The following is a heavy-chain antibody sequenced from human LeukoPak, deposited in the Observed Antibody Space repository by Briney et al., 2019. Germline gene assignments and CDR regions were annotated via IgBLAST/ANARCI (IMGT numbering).Heavy chain of an antibody. Sequence: PSETLSLTCTVSGGSISSYYWSWIRQPPGKGLEWIGYIYTSGSTNYNPSLKSRVTISVDTSKNQFSLKLSSVTAADTAVYYCARVMNGWNYGWFDPWGQGTLVTVSS. CDR3: ARVMNGWNYGWFDP. V-gene: IGHV4-4*09. CDR2: IYTSGST. D-gene: IGHD1-7*01. CDR1: GGSISSYY. J-gene: IGHJ5*02.